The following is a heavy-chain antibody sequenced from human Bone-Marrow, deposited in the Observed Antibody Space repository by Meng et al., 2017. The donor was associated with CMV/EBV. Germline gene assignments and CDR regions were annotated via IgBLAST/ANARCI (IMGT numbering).Heavy chain of an antibody. CDR2: ISWNSGSI. Sequence: SLKISCAASGFTFDDYAMHWVRQAPGKGLEWVSGISWNSGSIGYADSVKGRFTISRDNAKNTLYLQMNSLRAEDTAVYYCARDIVVVPAASGTYYYYGMDVWGQGTTVTVSS. J-gene: IGHJ6*02. V-gene: IGHV3-9*01. CDR3: ARDIVVVPAASGTYYYYGMDV. CDR1: GFTFDDYA. D-gene: IGHD2-2*01.